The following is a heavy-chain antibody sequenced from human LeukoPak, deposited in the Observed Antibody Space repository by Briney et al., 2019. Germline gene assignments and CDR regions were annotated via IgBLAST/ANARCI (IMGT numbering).Heavy chain of an antibody. V-gene: IGHV3-48*04. CDR3: ARVYGSGSYGIDY. D-gene: IGHD3-10*01. J-gene: IGHJ4*02. CDR2: ISSSSSTI. Sequence: TGGSLRLSCAASGFTFSSYSMNWVRQAPGKGLEWVSYISSSSSTIYYADSVKGRFTISRDNAKNSLYLQMNSLRAEDTAVYYCARVYGSGSYGIDYWGQGTLVTVSS. CDR1: GFTFSSYS.